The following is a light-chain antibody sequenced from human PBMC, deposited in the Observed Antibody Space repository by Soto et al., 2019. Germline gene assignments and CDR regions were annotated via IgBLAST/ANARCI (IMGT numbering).Light chain of an antibody. CDR2: GAS. CDR3: QQRNDWQVT. CDR1: QSITSTS. J-gene: IGKJ5*01. V-gene: IGKV3D-20*02. Sequence: EIVLTQSPATLSLSPGERVTLSCGASQSITSTSIAWYQHKPGLAPRLLVYGASRRATGIPDRFSGSGSGTDFTLTISSLEPGDFAVYYCQQRNDWQVTFGQGRRLEV.